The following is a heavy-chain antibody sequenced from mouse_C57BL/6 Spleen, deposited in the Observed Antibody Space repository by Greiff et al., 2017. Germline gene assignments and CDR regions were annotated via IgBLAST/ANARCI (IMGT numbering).Heavy chain of an antibody. J-gene: IGHJ1*03. D-gene: IGHD1-1*01. Sequence: VQLKESGAELVKPGASVKLSCTASGFNIKDYYMHWVKQRTEQGLEWIGRIDPEDGETKYAPKFQGKATITADTSSNTAYLQLSSLTSEDTAVYYCAKITTVNWYFDVWGTGTTVTVSS. CDR3: AKITTVNWYFDV. CDR1: GFNIKDYY. V-gene: IGHV14-2*01. CDR2: IDPEDGET.